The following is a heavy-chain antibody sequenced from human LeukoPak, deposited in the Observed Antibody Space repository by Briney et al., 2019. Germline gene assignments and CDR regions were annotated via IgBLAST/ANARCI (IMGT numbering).Heavy chain of an antibody. CDR2: IGSSSGII. CDR1: GFTFSSCS. V-gene: IGHV3-48*04. CDR3: ARDPGNDRSGYYAPDLGY. Sequence: QAGGSLRLSCAASGFTFSSCSMNWVRQAPGKGLEWVSHIGSSSGIIYYADSVRGRFTISRDNAKNSLFLQVNSLRAEDTAVYYCARDPGNDRSGYYAPDLGYRGQGTLVTVSS. D-gene: IGHD3-22*01. J-gene: IGHJ4*02.